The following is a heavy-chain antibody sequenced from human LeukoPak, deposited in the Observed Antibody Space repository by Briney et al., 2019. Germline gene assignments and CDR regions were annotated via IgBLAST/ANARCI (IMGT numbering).Heavy chain of an antibody. V-gene: IGHV3-15*01. Sequence: EGSVKLSCKASGFTFSNAWMSWVRQAPGQGLEWVGCIKTKTDGGTTDCAEPVKGRFTISRDDSKNTLYLQMNSLKTEDTAVYYCTSRTSPPYYYSCYGMDVWGQGTTVSVSS. CDR3: TSRTSPPYYYSCYGMDV. D-gene: IGHD3/OR15-3a*01. CDR2: IKTKTDGGTT. CDR1: GFTFSNAW. J-gene: IGHJ6*02.